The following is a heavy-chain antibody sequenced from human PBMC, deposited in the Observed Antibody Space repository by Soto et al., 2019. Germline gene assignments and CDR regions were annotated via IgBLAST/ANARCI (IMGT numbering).Heavy chain of an antibody. CDR2: IIPILGIA. J-gene: IGHJ4*02. V-gene: IGHV1-69*10. Sequence: GASVKVSCKASGYTFTSYGISCVRQAPGQGLEWMGWIIPILGIANYAQKFQGRVTITADKSTSTAYVELSSLRSEDTAVYYCASTYYGSGSYYSFGQNPFDYWGQGTLVTVSS. CDR1: GYTFTSYG. D-gene: IGHD3-10*01. CDR3: ASTYYGSGSYYSFGQNPFDY.